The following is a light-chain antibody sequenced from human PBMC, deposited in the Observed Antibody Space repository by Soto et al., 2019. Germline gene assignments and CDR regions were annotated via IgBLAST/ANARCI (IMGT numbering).Light chain of an antibody. J-gene: IGKJ4*01. CDR3: QQRSNWLT. CDR1: QSISRN. V-gene: IGKV3-11*01. Sequence: ETVMTQSPATLSVSPGERATLSCRASQSISRNLAWYQQKPGQPPRLLIYDASNRATGIPARFSGSGSGTDFTLTISRLEPEDFAVYYCQQRSNWLTFGGGTKVEIK. CDR2: DAS.